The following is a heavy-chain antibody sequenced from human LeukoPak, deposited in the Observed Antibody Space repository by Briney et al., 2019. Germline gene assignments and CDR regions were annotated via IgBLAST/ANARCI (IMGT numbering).Heavy chain of an antibody. J-gene: IGHJ4*01. CDR3: ARKGQVDSGYDQH. D-gene: IGHD3-22*01. CDR2: INHSGGT. Sequence: SGTLSLTCAVSGGSISTINWWSWVRQPPGKGLEGIGEINHSGGTNYNTSLKSRLTMSGDRSKNQFSLRLSSVTAADTAVYNCARKGQVDSGYDQHWGPGALVTLSS. V-gene: IGHV4-4*02. CDR1: GGSISTINW.